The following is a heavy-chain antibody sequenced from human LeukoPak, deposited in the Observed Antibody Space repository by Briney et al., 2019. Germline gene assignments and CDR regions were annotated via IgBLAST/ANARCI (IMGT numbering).Heavy chain of an antibody. D-gene: IGHD5-24*01. V-gene: IGHV3-30*01. CDR1: GFTFSSYA. CDR3: ARSLKEMGTIEYYFDY. J-gene: IGHJ4*02. Sequence: PGGSLRLSCAASGFTFSSYAMHWVRQAPGKGLEWVAVISYDGSNKYYADSVKGRFTISRDNSKNTLYLQMNSLRAEDTAIYYSARSLKEMGTIEYYFDYWGQGTLVTVSS. CDR2: ISYDGSNK.